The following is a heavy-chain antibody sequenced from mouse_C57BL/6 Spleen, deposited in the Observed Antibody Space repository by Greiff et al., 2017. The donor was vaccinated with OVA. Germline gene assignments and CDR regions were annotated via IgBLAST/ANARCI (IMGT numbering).Heavy chain of an antibody. Sequence: EVMLVESGAGLVKPGGSLKLSCAASGFTFSSYAMSWVRQTPEKRLEWVAYISSGGDYIYYADTVKGRFTISRDNARNTLYLQMSSLKSEDTAMYYCTRSGSSLAAAYWGQGTLVTVSA. CDR2: ISSGGDYI. CDR3: TRSGSSLAAAY. CDR1: GFTFSSYA. D-gene: IGHD1-1*01. V-gene: IGHV5-9-1*02. J-gene: IGHJ3*01.